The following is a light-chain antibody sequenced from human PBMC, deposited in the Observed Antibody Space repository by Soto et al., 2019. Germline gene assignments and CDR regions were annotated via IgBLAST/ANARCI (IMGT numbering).Light chain of an antibody. CDR2: AAS. CDR1: QSIRYNT. Sequence: EIVLTQSPGTLSLSPGERATLSCRASQSIRYNTLAWYQQKPGQALRLLIYAASSRANGIPDRFSGSGSGTDFTLTISRLEPEDFAVYHCQQYDNLPGTFGQGTKVEIK. J-gene: IGKJ1*01. V-gene: IGKV3-20*01. CDR3: QQYDNLPGT.